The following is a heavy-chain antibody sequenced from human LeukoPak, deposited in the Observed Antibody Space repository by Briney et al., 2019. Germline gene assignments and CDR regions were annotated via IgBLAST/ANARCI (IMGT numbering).Heavy chain of an antibody. J-gene: IGHJ4*02. CDR2: MSGNGGST. Sequence: GGSLRLSCAASGFTFGSYAMTWVRQAPGKGLEWVSSMSGNGGSTYYVDSVKGRFTISRDNSKNTLYLQMNSLRAEDTAVYYCAKGWSQMVYAIRPFDYWGQGTLVTVSS. CDR3: AKGWSQMVYAIRPFDY. CDR1: GFTFGSYA. V-gene: IGHV3-23*01. D-gene: IGHD2-8*01.